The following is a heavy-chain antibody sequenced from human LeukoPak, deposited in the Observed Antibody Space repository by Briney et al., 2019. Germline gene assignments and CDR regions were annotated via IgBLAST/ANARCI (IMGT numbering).Heavy chain of an antibody. J-gene: IGHJ4*02. CDR2: ISGSATGSVTT. V-gene: IGHV3-23*01. CDR3: AYLHTGYFDY. Sequence: PGGSLRLSCAASGFTFSTYAMNWVRQAPGKGLEWVSAISGSATGSVTTYYTDSVKGRFTISRDNSKNTLYLQMNSLRAEDTAVYYCAYLHTGYFDYWGQGTLVTVSS. D-gene: IGHD4-11*01. CDR1: GFTFSTYA.